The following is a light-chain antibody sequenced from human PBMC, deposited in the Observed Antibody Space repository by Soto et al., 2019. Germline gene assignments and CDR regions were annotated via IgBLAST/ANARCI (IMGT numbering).Light chain of an antibody. CDR2: DVN. J-gene: IGLJ3*02. CDR1: GSDVGGYNF. V-gene: IGLV2-11*01. CDR3: CSYAGNYPK. Sequence: QSALTQPRSVSGSPGQSVTISCTGSGSDVGGYNFVSWYQRYPGKAPKLMIYDVNKRPSGVSDRFSGSKSGNTASLTISRLQAEDEADYYCCSYAGNYPKFGGGTKLTVL.